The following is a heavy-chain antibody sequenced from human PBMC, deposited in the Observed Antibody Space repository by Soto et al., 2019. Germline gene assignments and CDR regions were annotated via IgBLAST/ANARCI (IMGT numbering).Heavy chain of an antibody. D-gene: IGHD1-26*01. J-gene: IGHJ3*02. V-gene: IGHV1-3*01. Sequence: ASVKVSCKASGYTFTSYAMHWVRQAPGQRLEWMGWINAGNGNTKYSQKFQGRVTITADRSTSTAYMELSSLRSEDTAVYYCARLIVGATTNAFDIWGQGTMVTVSS. CDR1: GYTFTSYA. CDR3: ARLIVGATTNAFDI. CDR2: INAGNGNT.